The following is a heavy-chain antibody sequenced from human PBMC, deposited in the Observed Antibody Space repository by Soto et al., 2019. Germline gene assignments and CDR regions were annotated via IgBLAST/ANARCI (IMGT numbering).Heavy chain of an antibody. CDR2: INPNSGGT. V-gene: IGHV1-2*02. D-gene: IGHD1-26*01. CDR1: GYTFTGYY. J-gene: IGHJ6*02. Sequence: ASVKVSCKASGYTFTGYYMHWVRQAPGQVLEWMGLINPNSGGTNYAQKFQGRVTITGDKSISTAYMELSSLRSEDKAVYYCARVSGGRYYPYYYYGMDVGGQGTTVTVSS. CDR3: ARVSGGRYYPYYYYGMDV.